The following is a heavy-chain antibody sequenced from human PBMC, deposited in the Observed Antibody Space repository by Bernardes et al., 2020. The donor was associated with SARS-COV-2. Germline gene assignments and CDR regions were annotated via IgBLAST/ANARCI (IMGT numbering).Heavy chain of an antibody. J-gene: IGHJ4*02. CDR1: GFAFNTYD. CDR3: TTELQYDDVY. D-gene: IGHD3-16*01. V-gene: IGHV3-23*01. Sequence: GGSLRLSCAASGFAFNTYDMAWVRQSPGKGLEWVATLSAIGNAHYPDSVKGRFAISRDSYKNSLYLQMNSLRAEDTAIYYCTTELQYDDVYWGQGALVTVSS. CDR2: LSAIGNA.